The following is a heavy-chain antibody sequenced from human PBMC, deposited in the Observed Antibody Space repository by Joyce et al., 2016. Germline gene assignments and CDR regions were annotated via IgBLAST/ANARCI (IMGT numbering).Heavy chain of an antibody. CDR3: AREFFGSGMDV. J-gene: IGHJ6*02. Sequence: QVQLVQSGAEVKRPGASVRVSCKASGYTFTRYYMHWVRQAPGQGLEWMGIINAVKGDTSYAQKFQGRFTMTRDTSTSTLYMDLSSLRSDDTAVYYCAREFFGSGMDVWGQGTTVTVSS. V-gene: IGHV1-46*01. CDR1: GYTFTRYY. CDR2: INAVKGDT. D-gene: IGHD3-16*01.